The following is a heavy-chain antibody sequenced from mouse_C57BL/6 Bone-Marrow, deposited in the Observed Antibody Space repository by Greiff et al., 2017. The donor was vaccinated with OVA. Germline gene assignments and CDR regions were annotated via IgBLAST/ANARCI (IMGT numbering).Heavy chain of an antibody. CDR1: GFTFSDAW. V-gene: IGHV6-6*01. J-gene: IGHJ1*03. D-gene: IGHD1-1*01. CDR3: TRPPFITTVWYFDV. CDR2: IRNKANNHAT. Sequence: EVKLVESGGGLVQPGGSMKLSCAASGFTFSDAWMDWVRQSPEKGLEWVAEIRNKANNHATYYAESVKGRFTISRDDSKSSVYLQMNSLRAEDTGIYYCTRPPFITTVWYFDVWGTGTTVTVSS.